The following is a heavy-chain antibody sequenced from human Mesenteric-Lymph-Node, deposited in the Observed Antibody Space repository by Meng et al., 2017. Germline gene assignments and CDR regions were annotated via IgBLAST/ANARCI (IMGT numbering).Heavy chain of an antibody. V-gene: IGHV3-48*03. CDR1: GFTSSSYE. CDR2: ISSSGSTI. D-gene: IGHD4-17*01. Sequence: GESLKISCAASGFTSSSYEMNWVRQAPGKGLEWVSYISSSGSTIYYADSVKGRFTISRDNAKNSLYLQMNSLRAEDTAVYYCARDHDYGDAFDIWGQGTMVTVSS. J-gene: IGHJ3*02. CDR3: ARDHDYGDAFDI.